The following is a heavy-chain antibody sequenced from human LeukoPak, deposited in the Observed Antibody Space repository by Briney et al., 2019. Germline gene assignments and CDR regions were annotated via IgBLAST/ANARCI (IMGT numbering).Heavy chain of an antibody. CDR1: GGSISSSSYY. V-gene: IGHV4-39*07. Sequence: KASETLSLTCTVSGGSISSSSYYWGWIRQPPGKGLEWIGSIYYSGSTYYNPSLKSRFTISVDTSKNQFSLKLSSVTAAGTAVYYCARAVSTYFDRDAFDIWGQGTMVTVSS. D-gene: IGHD3-9*01. CDR3: ARAVSTYFDRDAFDI. CDR2: IYYSGST. J-gene: IGHJ3*02.